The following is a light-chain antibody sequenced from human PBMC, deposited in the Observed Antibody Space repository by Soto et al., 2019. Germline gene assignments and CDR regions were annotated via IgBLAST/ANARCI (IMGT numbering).Light chain of an antibody. CDR3: QQSYSTPLYT. V-gene: IGKV1-39*01. Sequence: DIQMTQSPSSLSASGGDRVTITCRASQSISSYLNWYQQKPWKAPKLLIYAASSLQSRVPSRFSGGGSGTDFTLTISSLQPEDFATYYSQQSYSTPLYTFGPGTKLEIK. CDR2: AAS. CDR1: QSISSY. J-gene: IGKJ2*01.